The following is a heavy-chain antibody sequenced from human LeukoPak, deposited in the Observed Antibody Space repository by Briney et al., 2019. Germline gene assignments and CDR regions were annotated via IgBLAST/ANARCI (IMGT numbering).Heavy chain of an antibody. D-gene: IGHD6-13*01. CDR2: IYYRGST. V-gene: IGHV4-59*01. J-gene: IGHJ5*02. CDR3: ARDLRSSSWFAPWFDP. Sequence: SETLSLTCTVSGGSITSSYWSWLRQSPVKGLEWLGYIYYRGSTYYNPALKSRVSISLDTSRNLQSLNLTSVTAADTAVYYCARDLRSSSWFAPWFDPWGQGILVAVSS. CDR1: GGSITSSY.